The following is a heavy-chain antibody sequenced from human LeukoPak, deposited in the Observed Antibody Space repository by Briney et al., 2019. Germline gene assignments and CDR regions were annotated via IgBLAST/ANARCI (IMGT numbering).Heavy chain of an antibody. D-gene: IGHD3-10*01. Sequence: PSETLSLTCTVSGGSVSSGNYYWHWLRQHPGKSLEWIGYIYYSGSTSYNPSLRSRVTISVTSENQFSLKMTSVTAADTAVYYCARSNYYASEGRFDPWGQGTLVTVSS. V-gene: IGHV4-31*03. CDR3: ARSNYYASEGRFDP. CDR1: GGSVSSGNYY. CDR2: IYYSGST. J-gene: IGHJ5*02.